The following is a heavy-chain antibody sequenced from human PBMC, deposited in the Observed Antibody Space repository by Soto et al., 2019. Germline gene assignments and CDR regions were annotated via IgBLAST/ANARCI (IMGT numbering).Heavy chain of an antibody. V-gene: IGHV1-18*04. Sequence: ASVKVSFKDSGYTFTSYVISWVRPAPGQGLEWMGWNSAYNGNTNYAQKLQGRVTMTTDTSTSTAYMELRSLRSDDTAVYYCAMDIVVVPASNYWVMEVWGQGTRDTVAS. CDR1: GYTFTSYV. J-gene: IGHJ6*02. D-gene: IGHD2-2*03. CDR2: NSAYNGNT. CDR3: AMDIVVVPASNYWVMEV.